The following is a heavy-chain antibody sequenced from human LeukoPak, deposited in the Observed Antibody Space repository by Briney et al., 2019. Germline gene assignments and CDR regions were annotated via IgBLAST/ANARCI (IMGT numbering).Heavy chain of an antibody. CDR3: ARTVANWGRGLYYFDY. J-gene: IGHJ4*02. CDR1: GGSISSSSYY. V-gene: IGHV4-39*07. Sequence: PSETLSLTCTVSGGSISSSSYYWGWIRQPPGKGLEWIGSIYYSGSTYYNLSLKSRVTISVDTSKNQFSLKLSSVTAADTAVYYCARTVANWGRGLYYFDYWGQGTLVTVSS. D-gene: IGHD7-27*01. CDR2: IYYSGST.